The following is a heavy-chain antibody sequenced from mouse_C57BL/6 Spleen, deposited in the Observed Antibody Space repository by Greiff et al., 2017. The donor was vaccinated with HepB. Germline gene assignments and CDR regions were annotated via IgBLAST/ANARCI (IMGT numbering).Heavy chain of an antibody. Sequence: EVQGVESGAELVRPGASVKLSCTASGFNIKDDYMHWVKQRPEQGLEWIGWIDPENGDTEYASKFQGKATITADTSSNTAYLQLSSLTSEDTAVYYCTTRGGYYFDYWGQGTTLTVSS. D-gene: IGHD1-1*02. CDR1: GFNIKDDY. CDR2: IDPENGDT. V-gene: IGHV14-4*01. J-gene: IGHJ2*01. CDR3: TTRGGYYFDY.